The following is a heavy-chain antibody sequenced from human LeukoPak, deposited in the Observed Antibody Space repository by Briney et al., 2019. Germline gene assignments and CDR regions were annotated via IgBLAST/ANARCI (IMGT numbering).Heavy chain of an antibody. V-gene: IGHV4-34*01. CDR3: ARGLGYSSGWYR. CDR1: GGSFSGYY. CDR2: INHSGST. Sequence: SQTLSLTCAVYGGSFSGYYWSWIRQPPGKGLEWIGEINHSGSTNYNPSLKSRVTISVDTSKNQFSLKLSSVTAADTAVYYCARGLGYSSGWYRWGQGTLVTVSS. J-gene: IGHJ4*02. D-gene: IGHD6-19*01.